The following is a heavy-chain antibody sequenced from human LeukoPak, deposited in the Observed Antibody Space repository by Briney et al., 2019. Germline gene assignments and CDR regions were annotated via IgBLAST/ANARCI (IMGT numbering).Heavy chain of an antibody. CDR1: GGTFSSYA. D-gene: IGHD3-10*01. Sequence: GSSVKVSCKASGGTFSSYAISWVRQAPGQGLEWMGRIIPIFGTANYAQKFQGRVTITADESTSTAYMELSSLRSEDTAVYYCARGMVRGKPIILPPTYWGQGTLVTVSS. V-gene: IGHV1-69*15. CDR3: ARGMVRGKPIILPPTY. CDR2: IIPIFGTA. J-gene: IGHJ4*02.